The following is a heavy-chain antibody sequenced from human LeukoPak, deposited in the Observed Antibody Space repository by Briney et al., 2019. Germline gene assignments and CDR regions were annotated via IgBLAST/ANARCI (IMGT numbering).Heavy chain of an antibody. D-gene: IGHD3-22*01. CDR3: ARGAHYYDSSGYWFDP. J-gene: IGHJ5*02. CDR1: GFTFSSYA. V-gene: IGHV3-30-3*01. CDR2: ISYDGSNK. Sequence: GGSLRLSCAASGFTFSSYAMHWVRQAPGKGLEWVAVISYDGSNKYYADSVKGRFTISRDNSKNTLYLQMNSLRAEDTAVYYCARGAHYYDSSGYWFDPWGQGTLVTVSS.